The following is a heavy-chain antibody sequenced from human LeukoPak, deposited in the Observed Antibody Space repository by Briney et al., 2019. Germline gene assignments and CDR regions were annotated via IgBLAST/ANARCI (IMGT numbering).Heavy chain of an antibody. J-gene: IGHJ6*03. CDR2: MNPNSGNT. Sequence: GASVKVSCKASGYTFTRYDINWVRQATGQGLEWMGWMNPNSGNTGYAQKFQGRVTMTRNTSISTAYMELSSLRSEDTAVYYCAREDTYYYDSSGYYYRRGYMDVWGKGTTVTVSS. D-gene: IGHD3-22*01. CDR3: AREDTYYYDSSGYYYRRGYMDV. CDR1: GYTFTRYD. V-gene: IGHV1-8*01.